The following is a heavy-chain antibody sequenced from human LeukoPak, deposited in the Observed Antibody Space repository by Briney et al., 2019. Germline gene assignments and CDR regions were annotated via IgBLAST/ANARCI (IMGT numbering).Heavy chain of an antibody. D-gene: IGHD4-17*01. J-gene: IGHJ4*02. CDR1: GGTFSSYA. CDR3: ARIYGDLDY. V-gene: IGHV1-69*04. Sequence: SVKVSCKASGGTFSSYAISWVRQAPGQGLEWMGRIIPILGVANYAQKFQGRVTITADKSTSTAYMELSSLRSEDTAVYYCARIYGDLDYWGQGTLVTVSS. CDR2: IIPILGVA.